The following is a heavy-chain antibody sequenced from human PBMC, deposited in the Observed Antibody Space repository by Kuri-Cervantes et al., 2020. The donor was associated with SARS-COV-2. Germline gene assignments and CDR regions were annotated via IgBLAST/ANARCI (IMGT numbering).Heavy chain of an antibody. Sequence: GGSLRLSCTASGFTFGDYAMSWVRQAPGKGLEWVGRIKSKTDGGTTDYAAPVKGRFTISRDDSKNTLYLQMNSLKTEDTAVYYCTTGCSSTSCYRGVGYYYMDVWGKGTTVTVSS. V-gene: IGHV3-15*01. CDR3: TTGCSSTSCYRGVGYYYMDV. D-gene: IGHD2-2*02. CDR2: IKSKTDGGTT. CDR1: GFTFGDYA. J-gene: IGHJ6*03.